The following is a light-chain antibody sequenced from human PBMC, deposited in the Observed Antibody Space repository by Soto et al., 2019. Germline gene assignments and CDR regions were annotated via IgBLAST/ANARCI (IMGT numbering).Light chain of an antibody. CDR2: RAS. Sequence: TQMTHSPSTLCASFGESVSITVRASRNIGTWLAWYQQKPGKAPNLLIYRASTLASGVPSRFSGSGSGTEFTLTISSLQPDDFATYYCHRHETYPLGFGGGTKVDIK. CDR1: RNIGTW. V-gene: IGKV1-5*03. J-gene: IGKJ4*01. CDR3: HRHETYPLG.